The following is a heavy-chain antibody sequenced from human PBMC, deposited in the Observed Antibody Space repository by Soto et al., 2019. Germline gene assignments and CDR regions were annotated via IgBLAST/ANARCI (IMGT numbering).Heavy chain of an antibody. J-gene: IGHJ6*02. V-gene: IGHV4-39*01. CDR2: IYYSGST. CDR3: ARPSHWNDDEYYYGMDV. D-gene: IGHD1-1*01. CDR1: GGSISSSSYY. Sequence: SETLSLTCTVSGGSISSSSYYWGWIRQPPGKGLEWIGSIYYSGSTYYNPSLKSRVTISVDTSKNQFSLKLSSVTAADTAVYYCARPSHWNDDEYYYGMDVWGQGTTVTVSS.